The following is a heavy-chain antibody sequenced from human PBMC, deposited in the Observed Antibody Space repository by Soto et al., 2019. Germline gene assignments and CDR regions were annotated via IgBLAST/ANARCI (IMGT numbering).Heavy chain of an antibody. D-gene: IGHD4-17*01. J-gene: IGHJ4*02. CDR1: GVTVGNNY. V-gene: IGHV3-66*01. CDR3: PRNVPVTALGY. CDR2: TYSGGDT. Sequence: EVRLVESGGGLVQPGGSLRLSCAASGVTVGNNYMSWVRQAPGKGLEWVSVTYSGGDTRYADSVKGRFTMSRDSTKNTVYLQMYSLTAEDRAVYSCPRNVPVTALGYWGQGSLVTVSS.